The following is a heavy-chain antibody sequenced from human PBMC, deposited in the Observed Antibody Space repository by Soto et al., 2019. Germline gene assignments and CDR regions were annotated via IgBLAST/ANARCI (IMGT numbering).Heavy chain of an antibody. J-gene: IGHJ4*02. CDR2: ISAYNGNT. D-gene: IGHD3-22*01. V-gene: IGHV1-18*01. Sequence: GASVKVSCKASGYTFTSYGISWVRQAPGQGLEWMGWISAYNGNTNYAQKLQGRVTMTTDTSTSTAYMELRSLRSDDTAVYYCARDWGLDSSGYSDYWGQGTLVTVSS. CDR1: GYTFTSYG. CDR3: ARDWGLDSSGYSDY.